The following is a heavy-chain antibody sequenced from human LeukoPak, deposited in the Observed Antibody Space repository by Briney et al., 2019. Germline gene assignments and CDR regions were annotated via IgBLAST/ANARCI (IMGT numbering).Heavy chain of an antibody. J-gene: IGHJ6*02. V-gene: IGHV1-24*01. CDR1: GYTLTELS. CDR2: FDPEDGET. Sequence: ASVKVSCKVSGYTLTELSMHWVRQAPGKGLEWMGGFDPEDGETIYAQKFQGRVTMTEDTSTDTAYMELSSLGSEDTAVYYCATDRRYGGYYYYGMDVWGQGTTVTVSS. D-gene: IGHD1-26*01. CDR3: ATDRRYGGYYYYGMDV.